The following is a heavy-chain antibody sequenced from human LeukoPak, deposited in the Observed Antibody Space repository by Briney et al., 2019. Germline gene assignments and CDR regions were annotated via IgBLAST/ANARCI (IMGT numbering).Heavy chain of an antibody. V-gene: IGHV4-34*01. CDR1: GGSFSGYY. J-gene: IGHJ5*02. D-gene: IGHD6-19*01. Sequence: TLETLSLTCAVYGGSFSGYYWSWIRQPPGKGLEWIGEINHSGSTNYNPSLKSRVTISVDTSKNQFSLKLSSVTAADTAVYYCVRRPISRRIVAVAGTNWFDPWGQGTLVTVSS. CDR3: VRRPISRRIVAVAGTNWFDP. CDR2: INHSGST.